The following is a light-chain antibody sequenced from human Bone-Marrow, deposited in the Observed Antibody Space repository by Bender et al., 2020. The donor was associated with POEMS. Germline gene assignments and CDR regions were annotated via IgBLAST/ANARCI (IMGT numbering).Light chain of an antibody. V-gene: IGLV2-14*03. Sequence: QSVLTQPPSVSGAPGQRVTISCTGSSSNTGSGYDINWYQHHPGKAPQLIIYDVSHRPSGVSNRFSGSKSGNTASLTISGLQAEDEADYYCSSYTSSSTRVFGGGTKLTVL. J-gene: IGLJ3*02. CDR3: SSYTSSSTRV. CDR2: DVS. CDR1: SSNTGSGYD.